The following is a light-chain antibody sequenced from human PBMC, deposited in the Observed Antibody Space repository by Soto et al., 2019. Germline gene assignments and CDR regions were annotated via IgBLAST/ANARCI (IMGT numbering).Light chain of an antibody. CDR1: QSVSSSY. J-gene: IGKJ1*01. V-gene: IGKV3-20*01. CDR3: QQYGSLPPKT. CDR2: GAS. Sequence: EIVLTQSPGTLSLSPGERATLSCRASQSVSSSYLAWYQQKPGQAPRLLIYGASSRATGIPDRFSGSGSGTDFTLTIIRLEPEDFAVYYCQQYGSLPPKTFGQGTKVDIK.